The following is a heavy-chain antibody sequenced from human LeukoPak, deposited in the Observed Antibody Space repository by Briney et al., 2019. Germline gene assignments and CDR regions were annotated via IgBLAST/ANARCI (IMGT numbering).Heavy chain of an antibody. Sequence: GGSLRLSCAASGFTFSSYGMHWVRQAPGKGLEWVAVISYDGSNKYYADSVKGRFTISRDNSKNTLYLQMNSLRAEDTAVYYCAKDTTYSYGYPYYYYYGMDVWGQGTTVTVSS. CDR3: AKDTTYSYGYPYYYYYGMDV. CDR2: ISYDGSNK. J-gene: IGHJ6*02. CDR1: GFTFSSYG. V-gene: IGHV3-30*18. D-gene: IGHD5-18*01.